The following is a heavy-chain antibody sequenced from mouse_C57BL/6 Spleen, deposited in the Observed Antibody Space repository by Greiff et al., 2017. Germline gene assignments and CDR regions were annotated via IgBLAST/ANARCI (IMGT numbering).Heavy chain of an antibody. CDR3: ARKKGYYAMDY. J-gene: IGHJ4*01. V-gene: IGHV1-26*01. Sequence: VQLQQSGPELVKPGASVKISCKASGYTFTDYYMNWVKQSHGQSLEWIGDINPNNGGTSYNQKFKGKATLTVDKSSSTAYMELRSLTSEDSAVYYCARKKGYYAMDYWGQGTSVTVSS. CDR1: GYTFTDYY. CDR2: INPNNGGT.